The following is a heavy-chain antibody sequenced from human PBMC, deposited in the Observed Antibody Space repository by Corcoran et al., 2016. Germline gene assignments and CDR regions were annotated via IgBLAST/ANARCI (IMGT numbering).Heavy chain of an antibody. V-gene: IGHV5-51*01. Sequence: EVQLVQSGAEVKKPGESLKISCQGSGYRFTTSWIAWVRQMPGKGLESMGVIYPGDSDTRYSPSFQGQVTISADKSISTAYLQWSSLKASDTAMYYCARQTRSGVDVWGQGTTVTVSS. CDR3: ARQTRSGVDV. CDR1: GYRFTTSW. CDR2: IYPGDSDT. J-gene: IGHJ6*02. D-gene: IGHD2-15*01.